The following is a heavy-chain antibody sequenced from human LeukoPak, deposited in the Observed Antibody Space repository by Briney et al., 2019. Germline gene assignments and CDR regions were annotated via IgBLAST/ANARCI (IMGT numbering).Heavy chain of an antibody. J-gene: IGHJ3*02. CDR1: GGSVNSYY. Sequence: SETLSLTCTVSGGSVNSYYLSWIRQPAGKTLEWIGRIYDGGSTNYNPSLKSRVTISVDTSKNQFSLKLSSVTAADTAVYYCAREVKAQDAFDIWGQGTMVTVSS. D-gene: IGHD3-22*01. CDR3: AREVKAQDAFDI. CDR2: IYDGGST. V-gene: IGHV4-4*07.